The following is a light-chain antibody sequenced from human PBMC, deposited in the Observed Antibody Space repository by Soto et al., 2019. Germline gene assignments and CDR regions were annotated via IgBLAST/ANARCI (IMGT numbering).Light chain of an antibody. V-gene: IGKV4-1*01. J-gene: IGKJ2*02. CDR1: QSVFYSSNNKNY. Sequence: DIVLTQSPDSLAVSLGERATINCKSSQSVFYSSNNKNYLAWYQQKAGQAPKLLFYWASTRESGVPDRFSGSGSGADFTLTITNLQAEDMAVYYCQQYYAIPRTFGQGTKLEIK. CDR3: QQYYAIPRT. CDR2: WAS.